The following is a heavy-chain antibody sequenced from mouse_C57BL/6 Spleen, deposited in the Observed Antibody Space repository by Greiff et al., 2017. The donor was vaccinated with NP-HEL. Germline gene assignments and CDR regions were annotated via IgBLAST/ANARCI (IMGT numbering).Heavy chain of an antibody. CDR2: IDPSDSYT. CDR3: ARRGYGSSYFDY. V-gene: IGHV1-69*01. D-gene: IGHD1-1*01. Sequence: QVHVKQPGAELVMPGASVKLSCKASGYTFTSYWMHWVKQRPGQGLEWIGEIDPSDSYTNYNQKFKGKSTLTVDKSSSTAYMQLSSLTSEDSAVYYCARRGYGSSYFDYWGQGTTLTVSS. CDR1: GYTFTSYW. J-gene: IGHJ2*01.